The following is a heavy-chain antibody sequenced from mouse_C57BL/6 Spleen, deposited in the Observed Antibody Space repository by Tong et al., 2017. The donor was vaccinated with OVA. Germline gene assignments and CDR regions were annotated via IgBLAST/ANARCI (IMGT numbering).Heavy chain of an antibody. V-gene: IGHV1S126*01. D-gene: IGHD1-1*01. CDR1: GYAFSSSW. CDR3: ARDYGSSHWYFDV. Sequence: VQLQESGPELVKPGASVKISCKASGYAFSSSWMNWVKQRPGQGLEWIGEVDPSDSYTNYNQKFKGKATLTVDKSSSTAYMQLSSLTSEDSAVYYCARDYGSSHWYFDVWGTGTTVTVSS. CDR2: VDPSDSYT. J-gene: IGHJ1*03.